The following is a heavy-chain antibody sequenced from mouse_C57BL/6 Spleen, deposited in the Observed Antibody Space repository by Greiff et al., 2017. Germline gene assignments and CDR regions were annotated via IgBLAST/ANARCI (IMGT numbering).Heavy chain of an antibody. Sequence: EVKLVESGGGLVQPGGSLSLSCAASGFTFTDYYMSWVRQPPGKALEWLGFIRNKANGYTTEYSASVKGRFTISRDNSQSILYRQMNALRAEDSATYYCARSITTVSWYFDVWGTGTTVTVSS. D-gene: IGHD1-1*01. CDR1: GFTFTDYY. CDR2: IRNKANGYTT. V-gene: IGHV7-3*01. J-gene: IGHJ1*03. CDR3: ARSITTVSWYFDV.